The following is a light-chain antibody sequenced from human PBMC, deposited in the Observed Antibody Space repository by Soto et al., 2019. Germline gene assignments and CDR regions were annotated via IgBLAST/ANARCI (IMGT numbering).Light chain of an antibody. CDR3: QQYNNWPLT. V-gene: IGKV3-15*01. CDR1: QSVSSN. Sequence: IVMTQSPATLSVTPGERATLSCRASQSVSSNLAWYQQKPGQAPRLLIYGASTRATGIPARFSGSESGTEFTLTITSLQSEDFAVYYCQQYNNWPLTFGQGTKVDIK. CDR2: GAS. J-gene: IGKJ1*01.